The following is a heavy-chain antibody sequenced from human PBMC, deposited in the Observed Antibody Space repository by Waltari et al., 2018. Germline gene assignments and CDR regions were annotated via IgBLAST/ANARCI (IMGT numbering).Heavy chain of an antibody. V-gene: IGHV4-39*01. CDR3: ARPWAYSGSYYGPFDY. Sequence: QLQLQESGPGLVKPSETLSLTCTVSGGSISSSSYYWGWIRQPPGKGLEWIGSIYYRGSTYYNPSLKSRVTISVDTSKNQFSLKLSSGTAADTAVYYCARPWAYSGSYYGPFDYWGQGTLVTVSS. CDR2: IYYRGST. J-gene: IGHJ4*02. CDR1: GGSISSSSYY. D-gene: IGHD1-26*01.